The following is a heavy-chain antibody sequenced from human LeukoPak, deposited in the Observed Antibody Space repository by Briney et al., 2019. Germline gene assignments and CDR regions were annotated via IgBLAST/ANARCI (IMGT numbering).Heavy chain of an antibody. J-gene: IGHJ4*02. CDR2: IYYSGST. Sequence: SETLSLTCTVSGGSISSSSYYWGWLRPPPGKGLEWIGSIYYSGSTYYNPSLKSRVTISVDTSKNQFSLKLSSVTAADTAVYYCARHMRDGYKSSFFDYWGQGTLVTVSS. V-gene: IGHV4-39*01. D-gene: IGHD5-24*01. CDR3: ARHMRDGYKSSFFDY. CDR1: GGSISSSSYY.